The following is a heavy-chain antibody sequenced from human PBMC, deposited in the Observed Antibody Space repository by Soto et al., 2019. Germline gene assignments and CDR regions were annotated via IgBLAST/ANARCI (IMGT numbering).Heavy chain of an antibody. CDR3: ARGKGLTGNFDY. V-gene: IGHV3-30-3*01. CDR1: GFTFSSYA. CDR2: ISYDGSNK. J-gene: IGHJ4*02. Sequence: QVQLVESGGGVVQPGRSLRLSCAASGFTFSSYAMHWVRQAPGKGLEWVAVISYDGSNKYYADSVKGRFTISRDNSKNTLYLQMNSLRAEHTAVYYCARGKGLTGNFDYWGQGTLVTVSS. D-gene: IGHD7-27*01.